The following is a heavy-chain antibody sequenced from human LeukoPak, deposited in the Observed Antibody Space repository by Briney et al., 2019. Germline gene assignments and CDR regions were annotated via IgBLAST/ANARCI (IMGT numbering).Heavy chain of an antibody. CDR2: INPSGST. D-gene: IGHD3-10*02. CDR3: ARRVVRGVIKY. Sequence: SETLSLTCAVFGGSLSGYYWNWIRQPPGKGLEWIGDINPSGSTNYSPSLKSRVTISVDTSKNQFSLKLSSVTAADTAVYYCARRVVRGVIKYWGQGTLVTVSS. CDR1: GGSLSGYY. V-gene: IGHV4-34*01. J-gene: IGHJ4*02.